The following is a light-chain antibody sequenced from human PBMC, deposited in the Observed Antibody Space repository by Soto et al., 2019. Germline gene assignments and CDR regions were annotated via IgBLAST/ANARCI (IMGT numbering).Light chain of an antibody. Sequence: QSALTQPASVSGSPGQSITISCTGTSSDIGGYDYVSWYQQFPGKVPKLIIHDVNNRPSGVSNRFSGSKSGNTASLTISGLQPEDEGDYYYNSITSSTTTRFVFGTGTKLTVL. V-gene: IGLV2-14*01. CDR2: DVN. CDR3: NSITSSTTTRFV. CDR1: SSDIGGYDY. J-gene: IGLJ1*01.